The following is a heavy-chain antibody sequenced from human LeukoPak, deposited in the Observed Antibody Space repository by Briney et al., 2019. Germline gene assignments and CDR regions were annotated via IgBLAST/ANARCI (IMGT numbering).Heavy chain of an antibody. CDR2: FQSSGSI. V-gene: IGHV4-4*07. J-gene: IGHJ4*02. CDR1: GGSINRWF. CDR3: ATGSWVLDH. D-gene: IGHD3-10*01. Sequence: KPSETLSLTCSVSGGSINRWFWSWIRQPAGKGLEWIGRFQSSGSIIYNPSLRSRVTMSVDTSTNQFFLRLTSVTAADTAVYYCATGSWVLDHWGQGTPVTVSS.